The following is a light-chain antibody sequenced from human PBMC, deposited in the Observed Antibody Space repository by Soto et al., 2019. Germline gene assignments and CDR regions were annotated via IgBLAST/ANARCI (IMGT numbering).Light chain of an antibody. CDR1: SSDVGAYNS. Sequence: QSALAQPASVSGSPGQSITISCTGTSSDVGAYNSVSWYQQHPHRAPQVIIYNGTLRPSGVPNRFSGSTSGNTASLTISALQADDEADYFCCSSAPESTYVFGTGTKVTVL. CDR2: NGT. J-gene: IGLJ1*01. CDR3: CSSAPESTYV. V-gene: IGLV2-23*01.